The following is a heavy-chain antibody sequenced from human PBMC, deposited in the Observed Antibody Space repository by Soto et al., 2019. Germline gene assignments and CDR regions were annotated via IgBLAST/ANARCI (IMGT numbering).Heavy chain of an antibody. CDR2: ISATGGYT. D-gene: IGHD6-13*01. J-gene: IGHJ4*02. Sequence: EVHLLESGGDLVQPGGSLRLSCAASGFTFSSYAMSWVRQAPGKGLEWVSVISATGGYTYYADSVKGRFTISRDNSKNTLYLQMNSLRADDTAVYYCAKVGTAAGTIYWGQGTLVTVSS. CDR1: GFTFSSYA. V-gene: IGHV3-23*01. CDR3: AKVGTAAGTIY.